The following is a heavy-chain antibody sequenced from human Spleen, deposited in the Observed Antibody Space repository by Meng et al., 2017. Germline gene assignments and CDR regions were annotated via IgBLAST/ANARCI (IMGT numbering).Heavy chain of an antibody. CDR2: MFASGSP. J-gene: IGHJ4*02. CDR3: ARDPAEYYYDSSGYLGPY. CDR1: GGSISGYF. D-gene: IGHD3-22*01. Sequence: SETLSLTCTVSGGSISGYFWSWIRQPAGKGLEWIGRMFASGSPNYNPSLKSRVTMSVDTSKNQFSLKLSSVTAADTAVYYCARDPAEYYYDSSGYLGPYWGQGTLVTVSS. V-gene: IGHV4-4*07.